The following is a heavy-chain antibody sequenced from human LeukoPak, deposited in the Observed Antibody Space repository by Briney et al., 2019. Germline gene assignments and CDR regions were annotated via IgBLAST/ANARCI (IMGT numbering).Heavy chain of an antibody. CDR2: ISAYNGNT. Sequence: GSVKVSCKASGYTFTSYGISWVRQAPGQGLEWMGWISAYNGNTNYAQKLQGRVTMTTDTSTSTAYMELRSLGSDDTAVYYCARSPPNSGSYSYWGQGTLVTVSS. J-gene: IGHJ4*02. D-gene: IGHD1-26*01. CDR3: ARSPPNSGSYSY. CDR1: GYTFTSYG. V-gene: IGHV1-18*01.